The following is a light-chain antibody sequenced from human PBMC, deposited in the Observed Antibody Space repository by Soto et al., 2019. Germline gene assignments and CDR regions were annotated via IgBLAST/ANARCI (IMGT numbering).Light chain of an antibody. V-gene: IGLV1-40*01. CDR1: SSNIGAGYD. J-gene: IGLJ2*01. CDR3: ASYTRTTTLV. CDR2: GNS. Sequence: QAVVTQPPSVSGAPGQRVTISCTGSSSNIGAGYDVHWYQQLPGTAPKLLIYGNSNRPSGVPDRFSGSKSGTSASLAITGLQAEDEADYYCASYTRTTTLVFGGGTKVTVL.